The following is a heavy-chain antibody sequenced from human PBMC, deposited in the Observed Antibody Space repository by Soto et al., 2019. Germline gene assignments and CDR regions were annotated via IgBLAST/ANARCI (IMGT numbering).Heavy chain of an antibody. J-gene: IGHJ6*03. D-gene: IGHD3-3*01. Sequence: QVQLMQSGAEVKKPGASINVSCQASGYKFNSFGIAWVRQAPGQGLEWLGWISAYNGNTNYTQKLQGRVTLTTDTPTTTAYMELRSLRSDDTAIFYFARAIGDFLNGHHFYMDVWGKGTTVIVTS. V-gene: IGHV1-18*01. CDR3: ARAIGDFLNGHHFYMDV. CDR1: GYKFNSFG. CDR2: ISAYNGNT.